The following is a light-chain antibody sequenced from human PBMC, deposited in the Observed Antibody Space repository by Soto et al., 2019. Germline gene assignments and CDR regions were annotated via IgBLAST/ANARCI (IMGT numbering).Light chain of an antibody. Sequence: VMTQSPDSLAVSLGERATINCKSSKSILNSFNNKNYLAWYQHKPGQPPKLIIFWASVRESGVPDRFSGSGSGTDFTLTISSLQAEDVAVYYCQQYYSARTFGQGTKVEIK. J-gene: IGKJ1*01. CDR2: WAS. CDR3: QQYYSART. V-gene: IGKV4-1*01. CDR1: KSILNSFNNKNY.